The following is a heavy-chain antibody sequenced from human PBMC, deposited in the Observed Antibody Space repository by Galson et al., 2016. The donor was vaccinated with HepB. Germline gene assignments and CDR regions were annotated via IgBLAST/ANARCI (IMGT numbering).Heavy chain of an antibody. CDR3: ARDADAGWFDP. D-gene: IGHD3-10*01. CDR2: ISSSGSTI. Sequence: SLRLSCAASGFTFSSYEMNWVRQAPGKGLEWVSYISSSGSTIYYADSVKGRFTISRDNAKNSLYLQMNCLRVEDTAVYYCARDADAGWFDPWGQGTLVTVSS. V-gene: IGHV3-48*03. J-gene: IGHJ5*02. CDR1: GFTFSSYE.